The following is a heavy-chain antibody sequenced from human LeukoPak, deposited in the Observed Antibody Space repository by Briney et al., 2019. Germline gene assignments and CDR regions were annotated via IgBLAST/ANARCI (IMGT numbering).Heavy chain of an antibody. CDR1: RFTFSSYW. J-gene: IGHJ4*02. CDR2: INTDGRTT. Sequence: PGGSLRLSCVSSRFTFSSYWMHWVRQAPGKGLVWVSRINTDGRTTAYADSVKGRFTISRDNAKITLYLQMNSLRAEDTAVYYCVRSAFLTTEFYFDYWGQGTLVTVSS. V-gene: IGHV3-74*01. D-gene: IGHD4-11*01. CDR3: VRSAFLTTEFYFDY.